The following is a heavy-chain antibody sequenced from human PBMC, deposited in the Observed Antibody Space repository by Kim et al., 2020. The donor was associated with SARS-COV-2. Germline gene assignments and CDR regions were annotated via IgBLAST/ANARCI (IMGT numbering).Heavy chain of an antibody. CDR2: INPSGGST. V-gene: IGHV1-46*01. CDR3: ARDLTTVTHAAYYYGMDV. D-gene: IGHD4-17*01. J-gene: IGHJ6*02. Sequence: ASVKVSCKASGYTFTSYYMHWVRQAPGQGLEWMGIINPSGGSTSYAQKFQGRVTMTRDTSTSTVYMELSSLRSEDTAVYYCARDLTTVTHAAYYYGMDVWGQGTTVTVSS. CDR1: GYTFTSYY.